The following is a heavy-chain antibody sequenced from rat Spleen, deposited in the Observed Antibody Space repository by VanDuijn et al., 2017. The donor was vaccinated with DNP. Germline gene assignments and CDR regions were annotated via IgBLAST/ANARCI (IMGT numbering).Heavy chain of an antibody. CDR3: ARLRANYGGYSEVHFDY. CDR2: ISTGGGNT. V-gene: IGHV5S13*01. Sequence: EVQLVESGGGLVQPGRSLKLSCAASGFTFSNYDMAWVRQAPTKGLEWIASISTGGGNTYYRDSVKGRFTISRDNAKNTQYLQMDSLRSEDTATYYCARLRANYGGYSEVHFDYWGQGVMVTVSS. D-gene: IGHD1-11*01. J-gene: IGHJ2*01. CDR1: GFTFSNYD.